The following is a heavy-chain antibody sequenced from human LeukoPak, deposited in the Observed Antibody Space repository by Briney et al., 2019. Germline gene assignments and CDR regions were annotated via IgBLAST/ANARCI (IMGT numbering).Heavy chain of an antibody. CDR1: GVSIFTDNFF. V-gene: IGHV4-61*02. CDR2: IYSSGHT. D-gene: IGHD6-13*01. Sequence: SETLSLTCTVSGVSIFTDNFFWNWIRQPAGKGLEWIGRIYSSGHTDYNPSLRTRVTLSIDTSKNQFSLKLSSVTAADTAVYYCARDQSGSSWYYIDYWGQGTLVTVSS. CDR3: ARDQSGSSWYYIDY. J-gene: IGHJ4*02.